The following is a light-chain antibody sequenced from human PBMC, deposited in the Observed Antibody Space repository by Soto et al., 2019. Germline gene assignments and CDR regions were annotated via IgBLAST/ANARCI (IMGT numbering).Light chain of an antibody. CDR1: QSLLHSNGYNY. V-gene: IGKV2-28*01. CDR2: LGS. Sequence: DIVMTQSPLSLPVTPGEPASISCRSSQSLLHSNGYNYLDWYLQKPGQSPQLLIYLGSNRASGVPDRFGGSGSGTDITLKISRVEAEDVGVYYCMQALQTPPMYTFGQGTKLEIK. CDR3: MQALQTPPMYT. J-gene: IGKJ2*01.